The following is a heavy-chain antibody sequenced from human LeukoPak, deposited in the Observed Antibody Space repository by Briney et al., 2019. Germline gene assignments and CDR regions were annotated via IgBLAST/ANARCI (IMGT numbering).Heavy chain of an antibody. CDR3: AREISGSPRYYYYMDV. CDR1: GGTFSSYA. D-gene: IGHD3-22*01. Sequence: ASVKVSCKASGGTFSSYAISWVRQAPGQGLEWMGRIIPIFGTANYAQKFQGRVTIITDESTSTAYMELSSLRSEDTAVYYCAREISGSPRYYYYMDVWGKGTTVTVSS. CDR2: IIPIFGTA. V-gene: IGHV1-69*05. J-gene: IGHJ6*03.